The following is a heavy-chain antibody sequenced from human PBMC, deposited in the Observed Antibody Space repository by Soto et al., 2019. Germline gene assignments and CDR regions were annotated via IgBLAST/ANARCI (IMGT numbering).Heavy chain of an antibody. CDR3: ARDTPVIGPKSYYCAMEV. J-gene: IGHJ6*02. D-gene: IGHD3-22*01. Sequence: ASVKVSCKASGYTFTSYYMHWVRQAPGEGLEWMGIINPSGGSTSYAQKFQGRVAMTRDTSTSTAYMELSRLRSEETAVYYCARDTPVIGPKSYYCAMEVWGQGTTVTVSS. V-gene: IGHV1-46*01. CDR2: INPSGGST. CDR1: GYTFTSYY.